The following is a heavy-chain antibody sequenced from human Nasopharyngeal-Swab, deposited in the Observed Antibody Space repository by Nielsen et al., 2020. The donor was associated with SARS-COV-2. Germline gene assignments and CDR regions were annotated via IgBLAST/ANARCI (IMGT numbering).Heavy chain of an antibody. J-gene: IGHJ4*02. D-gene: IGHD1-1*01. CDR1: GYSISSGYY. Sequence: LSLSCTVSGYSISSGYYGDCIRQSPGKGLGWIGSNYHSGSTYYNPSLKSPVTISVDTSRNHFSLKLRSVPGADTAVYYCACHRTASFYYWGQGTLVTVSS. CDR3: ACHRTASFYY. V-gene: IGHV4-38-2*02. CDR2: NYHSGST.